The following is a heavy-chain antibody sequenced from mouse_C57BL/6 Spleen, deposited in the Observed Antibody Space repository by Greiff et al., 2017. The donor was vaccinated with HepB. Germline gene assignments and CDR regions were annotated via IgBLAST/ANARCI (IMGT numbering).Heavy chain of an antibody. CDR3: ARDDGYYVRYFDV. V-gene: IGHV5-9*01. CDR2: ISGGGGNT. CDR1: GFTFSSYT. D-gene: IGHD2-3*01. J-gene: IGHJ1*03. Sequence: DVQLQESGGGLVKPGGSLKLSCAASGFTFSSYTMSWVRQTPEKRLEWVATISGGGGNTYYPDSVKGRFTISRDNAKNTLYLQMSSLRSEDTALYYCARDDGYYVRYFDVWGTGTTVTVSS.